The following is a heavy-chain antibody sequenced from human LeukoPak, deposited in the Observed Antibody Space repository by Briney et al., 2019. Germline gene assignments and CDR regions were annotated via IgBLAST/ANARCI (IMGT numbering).Heavy chain of an antibody. J-gene: IGHJ6*03. D-gene: IGHD6-13*01. CDR1: GGSFSGYY. CDR2: IYYSGST. Sequence: PSETLSLTCAVYGGSFSGYYWSWIRQPPGKGLEWIGYIYYSGSTNYNPSLKSRVTTSVDTSKNQFSLKLSSVTAADTAVYYCARDRDSSSYMDVWGQGTTVTVSS. CDR3: ARDRDSSSYMDV. V-gene: IGHV4-59*01.